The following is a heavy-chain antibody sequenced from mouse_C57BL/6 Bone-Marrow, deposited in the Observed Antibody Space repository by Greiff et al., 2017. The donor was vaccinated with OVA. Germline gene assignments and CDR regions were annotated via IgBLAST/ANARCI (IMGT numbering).Heavy chain of an antibody. CDR1: GYSFTDYN. J-gene: IGHJ1*01. Sequence: VQLQQSGPELVKPGASVKISCKASGYSFTDYNMNWVKQSNGKSLEWIGVINPNYGTTSYNQKFKGKATLTVDQSSSTAYMQLNSMTSEDSAVYYCAFCYSSSYRYFDIWGSGTTVTVSS. CDR2: INPNYGTT. D-gene: IGHD1-1*01. CDR3: AFCYSSSYRYFDI. V-gene: IGHV1-39*01.